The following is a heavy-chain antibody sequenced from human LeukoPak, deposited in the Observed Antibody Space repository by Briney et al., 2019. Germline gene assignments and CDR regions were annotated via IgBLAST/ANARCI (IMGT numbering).Heavy chain of an antibody. D-gene: IGHD6-13*01. V-gene: IGHV4-59*01. CDR3: ARARIAAAGTPHYYYYMDV. J-gene: IGHJ6*03. CDR2: IYYSGST. Sequence: SETLSLTCTVSGGSISSYYWSWLRQPPGKGLEWIGYIYYSGSTNYNPSLKSRVTISVDTSKNQFSLKLSSVTAADTAVYYCARARIAAAGTPHYYYYMDVWGKGTTVTVSS. CDR1: GGSISSYY.